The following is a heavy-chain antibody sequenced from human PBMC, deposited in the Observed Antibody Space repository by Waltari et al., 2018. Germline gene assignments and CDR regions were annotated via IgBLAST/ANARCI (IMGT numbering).Heavy chain of an antibody. Sequence: QVQLQESGPGLVKPSETLSLTCTVSGGSIRSHYWSWIRQPPGKGLEWIGYIYYSGSTNYIPSLKSRVTISVDTSKNQFSLKLSSVTAADTAVYYCARVYGDYRNCFDPWGQGTLVTVSS. D-gene: IGHD4-17*01. V-gene: IGHV4-59*11. CDR3: ARVYGDYRNCFDP. CDR2: IYYSGST. J-gene: IGHJ5*02. CDR1: GGSIRSHY.